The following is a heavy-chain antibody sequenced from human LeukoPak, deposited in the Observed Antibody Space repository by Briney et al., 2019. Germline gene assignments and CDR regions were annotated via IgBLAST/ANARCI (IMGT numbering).Heavy chain of an antibody. CDR2: ISNSNSYI. V-gene: IGHV3-21*01. Sequence: GGSLRLSCAASGFSFSSYSMNWARQAPGKGLEWVSSISNSNSYIYYADSVKGRFTISRDNAKNSLYLQMNSLRVEDTAVYYCARGRDYGDFEIDYWGQGTLVTVSS. J-gene: IGHJ4*02. CDR1: GFSFSSYS. CDR3: ARGRDYGDFEIDY. D-gene: IGHD4-17*01.